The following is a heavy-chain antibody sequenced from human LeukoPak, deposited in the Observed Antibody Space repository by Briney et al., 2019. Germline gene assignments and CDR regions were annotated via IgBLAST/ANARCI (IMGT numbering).Heavy chain of an antibody. CDR2: TSYDEGNK. D-gene: IGHD2-15*01. Sequence: GGSLRLSCAASGFTFSSYAMYWVRQAPGKGLEWVAVTSYDEGNKSYADSVKGRFTISRDNSKNTLYLQMDSLRAEDTAVYYCAKSGGYCSGGSCPGGYYYGMDVWGQGTTVTVSS. V-gene: IGHV3-30*18. CDR1: GFTFSSYA. J-gene: IGHJ6*02. CDR3: AKSGGYCSGGSCPGGYYYGMDV.